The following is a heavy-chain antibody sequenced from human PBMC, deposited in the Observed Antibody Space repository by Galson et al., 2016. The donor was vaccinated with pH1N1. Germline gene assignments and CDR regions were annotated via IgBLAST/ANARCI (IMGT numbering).Heavy chain of an antibody. J-gene: IGHJ6*03. CDR3: VKDFKGYFYYMDV. CDR1: GFSFDDYA. V-gene: IGHV3-9*01. CDR2: INWKSNNI. Sequence: SLRLSCAASGFSFDDYAMHWVRQAPRKGLEWVSGINWKSNNIVYADSVKGRFSISRDNAKRSLFLEMNSLRVEDTALYYCVKDFKGYFYYMDVWGKGTTVTVSS.